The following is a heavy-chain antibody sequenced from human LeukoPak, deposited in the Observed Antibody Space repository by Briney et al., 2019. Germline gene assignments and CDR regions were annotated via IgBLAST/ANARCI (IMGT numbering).Heavy chain of an antibody. CDR2: IYWDDDK. V-gene: IGHV2-5*02. J-gene: IGHJ6*03. Sequence: ESGPTLVNPTQTLTLTRTFSGFSLSTSGVGVGWIRQPPGKALEWLALIYWDDDKRYSPSLKSRLTITKDTSKNQVVLTMTNVDPVDTATYYCAHSPSHYYYYYMDVWGKGTTVTVSS. CDR1: GFSLSTSGVG. CDR3: AHSPSHYYYYYMDV.